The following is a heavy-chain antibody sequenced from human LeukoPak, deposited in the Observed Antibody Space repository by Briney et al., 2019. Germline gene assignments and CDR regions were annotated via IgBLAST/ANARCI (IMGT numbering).Heavy chain of an antibody. J-gene: IGHJ5*02. V-gene: IGHV1-69*02. Sequence: SVKVSCKASGGTFTSYTISWVRQAPGQGLEWMGRIIPILGIANYAQKFQGRVTIIAEKSTSNAYMELLSPRADDTTVYYCARVTDYYDSSGYSNWFDLWGQGTLVTVSS. CDR1: GGTFTSYT. CDR3: ARVTDYYDSSGYSNWFDL. CDR2: IIPILGIA. D-gene: IGHD3-22*01.